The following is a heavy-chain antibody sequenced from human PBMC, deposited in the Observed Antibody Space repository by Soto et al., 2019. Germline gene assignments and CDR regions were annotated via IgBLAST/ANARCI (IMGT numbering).Heavy chain of an antibody. CDR1: GGTFSSYA. CDR3: ARDTGYSSSWYAFDI. D-gene: IGHD6-13*01. V-gene: IGHV1-69*01. Sequence: QVQLVQSGAEVKKPGSSGKVSCKASGGTFSSYAISWVRQAPGPGLEWMGVIIPIFGTAHYAQKFQGRVTITADEPTSTAYMELSSLRSEDTAVYYCARDTGYSSSWYAFDIWGQGTMVTVSS. CDR2: IIPIFGTA. J-gene: IGHJ3*02.